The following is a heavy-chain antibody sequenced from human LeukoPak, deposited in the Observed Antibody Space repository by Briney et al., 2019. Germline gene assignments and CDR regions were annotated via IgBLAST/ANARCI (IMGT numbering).Heavy chain of an antibody. CDR2: IYYSGST. D-gene: IGHD2-15*01. J-gene: IGHJ6*02. CDR1: GGSVSSGSYY. CDR3: ASGYCSGGSCKPYYYYGMDV. V-gene: IGHV4-61*01. Sequence: SETLSLTCTVSGGSVSSGSYYWSWIRQPPGKGLEWIGYIYYSGSTNYNPSLKSRVTISVDTSKNQFSLKLSSVTAADTAVHYCASGYCSGGSCKPYYYYGMDVWGQGTTVTVSS.